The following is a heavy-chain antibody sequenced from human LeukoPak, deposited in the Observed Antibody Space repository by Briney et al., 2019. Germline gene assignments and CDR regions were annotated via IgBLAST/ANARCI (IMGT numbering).Heavy chain of an antibody. V-gene: IGHV3-21*01. D-gene: IGHD6-19*01. Sequence: GGSLRLSCAASGFTFSSYSMNWVRQAPGKGLEWVSSISSSSSYIYYADSVKGRFTISRDNAKNSLYLQMNSRRAEDTTVYYCARASNQWLVPTYYGMDVWGQGTTVTVSS. CDR1: GFTFSSYS. CDR2: ISSSSSYI. J-gene: IGHJ6*02. CDR3: ARASNQWLVPTYYGMDV.